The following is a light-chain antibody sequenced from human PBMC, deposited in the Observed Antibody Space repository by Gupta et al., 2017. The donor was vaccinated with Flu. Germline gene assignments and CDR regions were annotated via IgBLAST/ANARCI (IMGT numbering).Light chain of an antibody. CDR1: QSISSW. CDR3: QQSKSYPYN. CDR2: TAS. J-gene: IGKJ2*01. V-gene: IGKV1-5*03. Sequence: PSSLSASVGDRVTITCRASQSISSWLVWYQQKPGKAPKILIYTASDLQSGVPSRFSGSGFGTEFTLTIDSLQPDDFATYYCQQSKSYPYNFGQGTQLEI.